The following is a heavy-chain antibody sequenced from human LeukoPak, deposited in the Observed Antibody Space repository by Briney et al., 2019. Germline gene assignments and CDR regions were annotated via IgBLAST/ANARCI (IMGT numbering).Heavy chain of an antibody. Sequence: PGGSLRLSCAASGFSFSIYGISWVRHAPGKGLEWVSYITASGSNSYHADSVKGRFSISRDNSKNSLYLQMNSLRAEDTAMYFCASGYRSGPICAWGQGTLVTVSS. CDR3: ASGYRSGPICA. CDR2: ITASGSNS. CDR1: GFSFSIYG. V-gene: IGHV3-48*01. D-gene: IGHD3-16*02. J-gene: IGHJ4*02.